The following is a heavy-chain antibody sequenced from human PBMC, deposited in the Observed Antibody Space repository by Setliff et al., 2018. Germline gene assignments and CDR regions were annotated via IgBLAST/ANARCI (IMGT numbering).Heavy chain of an antibody. D-gene: IGHD1-26*01. V-gene: IGHV1-69*05. J-gene: IGHJ4*02. CDR3: VRGVGAKGAY. CDR2: TIPMFGST. Sequence: SVNVSCKASGDTFSSYGISGVRQAPGQGLEWMGGTIPMFGSTSYAQKFQGRVTIITDESTSTAYMQLSSLGSEDTAVYYCVRGVGAKGAYWGQGTLVTVSS. CDR1: GDTFSSYG.